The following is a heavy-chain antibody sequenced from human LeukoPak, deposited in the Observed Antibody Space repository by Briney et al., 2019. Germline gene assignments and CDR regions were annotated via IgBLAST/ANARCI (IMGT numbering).Heavy chain of an antibody. CDR2: INHSGST. V-gene: IGHV4-34*01. Sequence: SETLSLTCAVYGGSFSGYYWSWIRQPPGKGLEWIGEINHSGSTNYNPSLKSRVTISVDTSKNQFSLKLSSVTAADTAVYYCARRPGSSSWYGMDVWGQGTTVTVSS. D-gene: IGHD6-13*01. CDR3: ARRPGSSSWYGMDV. J-gene: IGHJ6*02. CDR1: GGSFSGYY.